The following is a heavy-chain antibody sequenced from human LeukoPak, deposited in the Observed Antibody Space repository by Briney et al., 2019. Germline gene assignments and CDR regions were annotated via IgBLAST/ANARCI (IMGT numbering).Heavy chain of an antibody. J-gene: IGHJ6*04. CDR2: ISSSGSTI. V-gene: IGHV3-48*03. Sequence: TGGSLRLSCAASGFTFSSYEMNWVRQAPGKGLEWVSYISSSGSTIYYADSVKGRFTISRDNAENSLYLQMNSLRAEDTAVYYCARVSRVYYGMDVWGKGTTVTVSS. CDR1: GFTFSSYE. CDR3: ARVSRVYYGMDV. D-gene: IGHD2-2*01.